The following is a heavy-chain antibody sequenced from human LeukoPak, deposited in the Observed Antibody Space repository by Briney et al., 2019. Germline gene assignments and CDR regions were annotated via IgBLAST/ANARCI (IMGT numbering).Heavy chain of an antibody. Sequence: SETLSHTCTVSGGSISSSSYYWGWIRQPPGKGLEWIGSIYYSGSTYYNPSLKSRVTISVDTSKNQFSLKLSSVTAADAAVYYCARQGSLSYYWFDPWGQGALVTVSS. CDR2: IYYSGST. CDR1: GGSISSSSYY. J-gene: IGHJ5*02. D-gene: IGHD1-26*01. CDR3: ARQGSLSYYWFDP. V-gene: IGHV4-39*01.